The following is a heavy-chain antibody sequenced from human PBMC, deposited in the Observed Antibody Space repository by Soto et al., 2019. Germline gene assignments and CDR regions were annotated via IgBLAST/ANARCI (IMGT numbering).Heavy chain of an antibody. CDR2: ISGSGGNT. V-gene: IGHV3-23*01. Sequence: GGSLRRSGAACGGTVSTYALRWVRQAPGKGLEWVSIISGSGGNTYYADSVKGRFTISRDNSNNTLYLQMNSLRVEDTAVYYCASPEKSTSWGNGPDYWGQGSLVTVSS. CDR3: ASPEKSTSWGNGPDY. D-gene: IGHD6-6*01. J-gene: IGHJ4*02. CDR1: GGTVSTYA.